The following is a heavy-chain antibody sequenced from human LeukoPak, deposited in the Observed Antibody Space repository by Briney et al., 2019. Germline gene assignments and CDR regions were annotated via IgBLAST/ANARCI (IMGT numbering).Heavy chain of an antibody. CDR3: ARALVVVPAAARYYYYGMDV. CDR1: GGSFSGYY. CDR2: INHSGST. V-gene: IGHV4-34*01. J-gene: IGHJ6*02. Sequence: PSETLSLTCAVYGGSFSGYYCSWIRQPPPKGLEWMGEINHSGSTNYNPSLKCRVTISVETSKNKFSLKLSSVTAADTAVYYCARALVVVPAAARYYYYGMDVWGQGTTVTVSS. D-gene: IGHD2-2*01.